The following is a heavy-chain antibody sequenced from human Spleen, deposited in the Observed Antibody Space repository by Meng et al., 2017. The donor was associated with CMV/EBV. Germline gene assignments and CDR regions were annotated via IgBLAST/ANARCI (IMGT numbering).Heavy chain of an antibody. CDR3: TRDFVRMGMDV. V-gene: IGHV3-49*04. CDR2: IRSKVYGGAT. J-gene: IGHJ6*02. CDR1: GFIFGDYA. Sequence: GESLKISCRASGFIFGDYAMSWVRQAPGKGLEWVGIIRSKVYGGATEYAASVKGRFTISRDDSKSIAYLQMNSLKIEDTAVYCCTRDFVRMGMDVWGQGTTVTVSS. D-gene: IGHD4-17*01.